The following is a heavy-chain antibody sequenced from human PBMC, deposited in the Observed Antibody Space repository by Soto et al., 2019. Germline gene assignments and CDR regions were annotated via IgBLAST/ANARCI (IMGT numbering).Heavy chain of an antibody. CDR1: GGSVSSGSYY. J-gene: IGHJ4*02. CDR3: ARDFEGPREYYVDY. Sequence: PSETLSLTCTVSGGSVSSGSYYWSWNRQPPGKGLEWIGYIYYSGSTNYNPSLKSRVTISVDTSKNQFSLKLSSVTAADTAVYYCARDFEGPREYYVDYWGQGTLVTVCS. V-gene: IGHV4-61*01. D-gene: IGHD3-10*01. CDR2: IYYSGST.